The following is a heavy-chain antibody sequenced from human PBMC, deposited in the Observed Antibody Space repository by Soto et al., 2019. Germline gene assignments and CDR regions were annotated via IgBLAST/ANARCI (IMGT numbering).Heavy chain of an antibody. CDR1: ACGFRGDP. CDR3: ARVVMTTVTASYYSGMDV. D-gene: IGHD4-4*01. J-gene: IGHJ6*02. Sequence: SLLNLGWKPSACGFRGDPGGCVRHTTGQGLEWMGRIIPFIGTATYAQKFQGRVTITADESTSTAYMELTSLRSEDTAVYYCARVVMTTVTASYYSGMDVWGQGTKVTVSS. V-gene: IGHV1-69*11. CDR2: IIPFIGTA.